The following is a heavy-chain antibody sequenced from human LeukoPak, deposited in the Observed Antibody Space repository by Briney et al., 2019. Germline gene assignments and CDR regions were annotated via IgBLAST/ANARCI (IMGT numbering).Heavy chain of an antibody. V-gene: IGHV4-34*01. Sequence: SETLSLTCAVYGGSFSGYYWSWIRQPPGKGLEWIGEINHSGSTNYNPSLKSRVTISVDTSKNQFSLKLSSVTAADTAVYYCVANIGDYVWGSYRYATTRRGFDYWGQGTLVTVSS. CDR1: GGSFSGYY. J-gene: IGHJ4*02. CDR2: INHSGST. D-gene: IGHD3-16*02. CDR3: VANIGDYVWGSYRYATTRRGFDY.